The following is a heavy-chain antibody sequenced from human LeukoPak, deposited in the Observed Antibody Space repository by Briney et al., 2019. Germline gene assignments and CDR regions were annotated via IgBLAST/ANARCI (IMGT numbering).Heavy chain of an antibody. J-gene: IGHJ4*02. Sequence: GGSLRLSCAAYGFTFSSYAMHWIRQAPGRGLEWVAVISYDGSNKYYADSVKGRFTISRDDSKKTLYLQMNSLRAEDTAVYYCARGHDCGDYSVDYWGQGTLVTVSS. CDR2: ISYDGSNK. CDR1: GFTFSSYA. D-gene: IGHD4-17*01. CDR3: ARGHDCGDYSVDY. V-gene: IGHV3-30*01.